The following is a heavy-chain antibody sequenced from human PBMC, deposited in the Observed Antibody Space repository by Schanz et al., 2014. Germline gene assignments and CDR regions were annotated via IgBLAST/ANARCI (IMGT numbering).Heavy chain of an antibody. Sequence: QVQLVQSGAEVKKPGASVKVSCKASGYTFTSYYMHWVRQAPGQGLEWMGKINPSSGTTRIAQNFQGRLTVTRDTTTSTVYVELSSLRSEDTAVYFCARGPSTGAFDIWGQGTMVTVSS. V-gene: IGHV1-46*03. CDR1: GYTFTSYY. J-gene: IGHJ3*02. CDR3: ARGPSTGAFDI. CDR2: INPSSGTT.